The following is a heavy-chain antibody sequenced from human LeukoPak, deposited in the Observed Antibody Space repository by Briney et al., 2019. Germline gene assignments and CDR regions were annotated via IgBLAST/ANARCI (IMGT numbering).Heavy chain of an antibody. V-gene: IGHV1-8*01. D-gene: IGHD2-8*01. CDR1: GYTFTSYD. CDR3: ARALGYCTNGVCPNHDAFDI. J-gene: IGHJ3*02. CDR2: MNPNSGNT. Sequence: APVKVSCKASGYTFTSYDINWVRQATGQGLEWMGWMNPNSGNTGYAQKFQGRVTMTRNTSISTAYVELSSLRSEDTAVYYCARALGYCTNGVCPNHDAFDIWGQGTMVTVSS.